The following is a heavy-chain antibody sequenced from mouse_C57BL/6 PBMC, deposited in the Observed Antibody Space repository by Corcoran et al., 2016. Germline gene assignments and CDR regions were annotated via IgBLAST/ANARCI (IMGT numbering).Heavy chain of an antibody. CDR1: VYTFTTYG. D-gene: IGHD3-2*02. Sequence: QIQLVQSGPELKKPGETVKISCKASVYTFTTYGMSWVKQAPGKGLKWMGWINTYSGVPTYADDFKGRFAFSLETSASTAYLQINNLKNEDTATYICARTSSGYWFAYWGQGTLVTVSA. CDR3: ARTSSGYWFAY. J-gene: IGHJ3*01. V-gene: IGHV9-3*01. CDR2: INTYSGVP.